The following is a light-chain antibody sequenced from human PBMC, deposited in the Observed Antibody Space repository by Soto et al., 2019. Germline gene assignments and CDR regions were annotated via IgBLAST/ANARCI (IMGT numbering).Light chain of an antibody. V-gene: IGKV3-15*01. CDR3: QQYNNWPLT. J-gene: IGKJ3*01. Sequence: EIVMTQSPATLSVSPGERATLSCRASQSVSSNLAWYQQKPGQAPRLLIYGASTRATGIPARFSGGGSGTEFTLTISSLQSEDFAVYYCQQYNNWPLTFGPGT. CDR2: GAS. CDR1: QSVSSN.